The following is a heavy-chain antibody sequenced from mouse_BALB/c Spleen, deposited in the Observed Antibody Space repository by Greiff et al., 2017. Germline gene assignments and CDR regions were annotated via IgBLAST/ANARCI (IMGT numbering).Heavy chain of an antibody. CDR2: ISSGSSTI. CDR3: ASNYYGPLYYAMDY. Sequence: EVKLVESGGGLVQPGGSRKLSCAASGFTFSSFGMHWVRQAPEKGLEWVAYISSGSSTIYYADTVKGRFTISRDNPKNTLFLQMTSLRSEDTAMYYCASNYYGPLYYAMDYWGQGTSVTVSS. D-gene: IGHD1-1*01. J-gene: IGHJ4*01. V-gene: IGHV5-17*02. CDR1: GFTFSSFG.